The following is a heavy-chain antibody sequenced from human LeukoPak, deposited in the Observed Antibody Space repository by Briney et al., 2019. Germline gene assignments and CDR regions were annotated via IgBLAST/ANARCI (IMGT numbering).Heavy chain of an antibody. CDR3: ARVDTAMFDY. J-gene: IGHJ4*02. V-gene: IGHV4-30-2*01. CDR1: GGSISCGGYS. D-gene: IGHD5-18*01. Sequence: SQTLSLTCAVSGGSISCGGYSWSWIRQPPGKGLEWIGYIYHSGSTYYNPSLKSRVTISVDTSKNQFSLKLSSVTAADTAVYYCARVDTAMFDYWGQGTLVTVSS. CDR2: IYHSGST.